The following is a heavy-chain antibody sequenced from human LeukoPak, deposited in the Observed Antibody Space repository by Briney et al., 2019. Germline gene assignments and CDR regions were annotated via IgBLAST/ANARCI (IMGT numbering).Heavy chain of an antibody. V-gene: IGHV5-51*01. Sequence: GESLKISCKASGYSFTSDWIGWVRQMPGKGLEWMGIIYPGDSATRYSPSFQGQVTISADKSISTAFLQWGSLKASDTAIYYCARRSAGVTGSGWYGLYWGQGALVTVSS. CDR3: ARRSAGVTGSGWYGLY. J-gene: IGHJ4*02. CDR1: GYSFTSDW. CDR2: IYPGDSAT. D-gene: IGHD6-19*01.